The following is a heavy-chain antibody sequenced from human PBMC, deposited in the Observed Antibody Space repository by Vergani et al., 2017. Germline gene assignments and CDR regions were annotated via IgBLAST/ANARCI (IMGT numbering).Heavy chain of an antibody. Sequence: QVQLQESGPGLVRPSETLSLTCTVPGGSLSGYYWNWIRQTPGEGLEWIGYVEDSGYFNYNPSLKTRVSMSSDTSNNQFSLMLISVTVADTAVYYCVRSIVSRNPPDYFDNWGQGTLVTVSS. D-gene: IGHD1-14*01. J-gene: IGHJ4*02. V-gene: IGHV4-59*01. CDR2: VEDSGYF. CDR1: GGSLSGYY. CDR3: VRSIVSRNPPDYFDN.